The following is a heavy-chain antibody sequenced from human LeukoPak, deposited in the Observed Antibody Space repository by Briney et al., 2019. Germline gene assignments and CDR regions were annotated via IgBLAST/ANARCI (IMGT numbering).Heavy chain of an antibody. V-gene: IGHV3-23*01. CDR2: SSGSGSST. D-gene: IGHD3-22*01. CDR1: GFTFSSYA. CDR3: EKNSYDSSGYYNWFDS. J-gene: IGHJ5*01. Sequence: GGSLRLSCAASGFTFSSYAMNWVRQAPGKGLEWVSGSSGSGSSTYYLDSVKGRFTISRDNSKTTLYLQMNNLSAEDTAVYYCEKNSYDSSGYYNWFDSWGQGPLVTVSS.